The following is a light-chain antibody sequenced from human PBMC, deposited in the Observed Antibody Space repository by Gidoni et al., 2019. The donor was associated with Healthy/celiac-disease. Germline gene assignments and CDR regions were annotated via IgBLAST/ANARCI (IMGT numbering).Light chain of an antibody. J-gene: IGKJ2*01. CDR2: WAS. V-gene: IGKV4-1*01. CDR3: QQYYSTPPYT. Sequence: DIVMTQSPDSLAVSLGERATINCKSSQSVLYSSNNKTYLAWYQQKPGQPPKLLIYWASTRDSGVPDRFSGSGSGTDFTLTISSLQAEDVAVYYCQQYYSTPPYTFGQGTKLEIK. CDR1: QSVLYSSNNKTY.